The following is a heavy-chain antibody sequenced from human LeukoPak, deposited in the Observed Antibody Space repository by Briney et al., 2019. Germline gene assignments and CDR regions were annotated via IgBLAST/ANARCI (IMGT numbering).Heavy chain of an antibody. V-gene: IGHV4-59*01. J-gene: IGHJ5*02. CDR2: IYYSGST. D-gene: IGHD2-2*01. CDR1: GGSISSYY. CDR3: AREGGCSSTSCYHPWFDH. Sequence: PSETLSLTCTVSGGSISSYYWSWIRQPPGKELEGVGYIYYSGSTNYNPSLKSRVTISVDTSKNKFSLKLSSVTAADTAVYYCAREGGCSSTSCYHPWFDHWGQGTLVTVSS.